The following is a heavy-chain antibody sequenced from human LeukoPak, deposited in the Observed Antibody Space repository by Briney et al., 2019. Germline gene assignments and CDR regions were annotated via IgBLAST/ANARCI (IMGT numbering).Heavy chain of an antibody. CDR3: ARSVYYDSSGSDY. CDR1: GFTFANYG. Sequence: PGGSLRLSCTASGFTFANYGMHWVRQTPGKGLEWVSLISENGDRTYYADSVKGRFTISRDNAKNSLYLQMNSLRAEDTAVYYCARSVYYDSSGSDYWGQGTLVTVSS. D-gene: IGHD3-22*01. CDR2: ISENGDRT. J-gene: IGHJ4*02. V-gene: IGHV3-43*02.